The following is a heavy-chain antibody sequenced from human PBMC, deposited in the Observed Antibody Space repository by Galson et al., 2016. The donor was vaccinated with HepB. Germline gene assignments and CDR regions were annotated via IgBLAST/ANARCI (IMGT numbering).Heavy chain of an antibody. V-gene: IGHV3-73*01. Sequence: SLRLSRAASGFTFSGSAIHWVRQASGKGLEWVGRIRSNASNYATAYAASVKGRFTISRDDSKNTAYLQMNSLKTEDTAVYYCTTSLVYYFDYWGQGTLVTVSS. CDR3: TTSLVYYFDY. CDR2: IRSNASNYAT. CDR1: GFTFSGSA. J-gene: IGHJ4*02. D-gene: IGHD5/OR15-5a*01.